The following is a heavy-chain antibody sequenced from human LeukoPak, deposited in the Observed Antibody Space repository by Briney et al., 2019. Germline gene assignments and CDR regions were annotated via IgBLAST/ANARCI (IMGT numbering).Heavy chain of an antibody. CDR2: ISYGGSTK. CDR3: AKYDFWSGYGIDV. D-gene: IGHD3-3*01. Sequence: GRSLRLSCAASGFTFSSSGMHWVRQAPGKGLEWVAVISYGGSTKCYADSVKGRFTISRDNSKNTLYLQMNSLRAEDTAVYYCAKYDFWSGYGIDVWGQGTTVTVSS. V-gene: IGHV3-30*18. J-gene: IGHJ6*02. CDR1: GFTFSSSG.